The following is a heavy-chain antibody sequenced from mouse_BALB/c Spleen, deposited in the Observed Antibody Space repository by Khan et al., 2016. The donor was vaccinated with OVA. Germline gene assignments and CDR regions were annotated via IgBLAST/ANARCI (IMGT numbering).Heavy chain of an antibody. Sequence: VQLKQSGPGLVKPSQSPSLTCTVTGYSITSGYGWNWIRQFPGNKLEWMGYISYSGSTNYNPSLKSRISITRDTSKNQFFLQLNSVITEDTATYYCARTARIKYWGQGTTLTVSS. D-gene: IGHD1-2*01. V-gene: IGHV3-2*02. J-gene: IGHJ2*01. CDR2: ISYSGST. CDR1: GYSITSGYG. CDR3: ARTARIKY.